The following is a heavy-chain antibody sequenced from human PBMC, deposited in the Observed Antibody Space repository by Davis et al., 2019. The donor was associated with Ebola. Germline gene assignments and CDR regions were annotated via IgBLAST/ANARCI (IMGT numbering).Heavy chain of an antibody. J-gene: IGHJ6*04. CDR3: ARVIAAAGSGMDV. D-gene: IGHD6-13*01. CDR1: GFTFTSSA. Sequence: SVKVSCKASGFTFTSSAVQWVRQARGQRLEWIGWIVVGSGNTNYAQKFKERVTITRDMSTSTAYMELRSLRSDDTAVYYCARVIAAAGSGMDVWGKGTTVTVSS. CDR2: IVVGSGNT. V-gene: IGHV1-58*01.